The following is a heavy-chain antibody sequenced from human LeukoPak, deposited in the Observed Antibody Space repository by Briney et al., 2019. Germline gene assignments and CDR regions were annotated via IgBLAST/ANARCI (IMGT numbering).Heavy chain of an antibody. V-gene: IGHV4-61*01. D-gene: IGHD6-19*01. Sequence: SETLSLTCTVSGVSVGSGSYYWSWIRQPPGKGLEWIGYIYYSGGTNYNPSLKSRVTISVDTSKNQFSLKLSSVTAADTAVYYCAKTIAVAGSFDYWGQGTLVTVSS. J-gene: IGHJ4*02. CDR1: GVSVGSGSYY. CDR2: IYYSGGT. CDR3: AKTIAVAGSFDY.